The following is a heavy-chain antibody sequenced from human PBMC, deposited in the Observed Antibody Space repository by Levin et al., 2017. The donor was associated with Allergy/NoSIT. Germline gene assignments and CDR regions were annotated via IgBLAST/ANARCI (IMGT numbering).Heavy chain of an antibody. CDR2: IWSDESEE. J-gene: IGHJ6*03. D-gene: IGHD5-12*01. CDR1: GFTFSNFA. Sequence: SGGSLRLSCAASGFTFSNFAMHWIRQAPGKGLESVSVIWSDESEENYGDSVRGRFTISRDNSKKTLFLQMNSLRVEDTAVYYCARLSRTRSGSYMDVWGKGTTVIVSS. CDR3: ARLSRTRSGSYMDV. V-gene: IGHV3-33*01.